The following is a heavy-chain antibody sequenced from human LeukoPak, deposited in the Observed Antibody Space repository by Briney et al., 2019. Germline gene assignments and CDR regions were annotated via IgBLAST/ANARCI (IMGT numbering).Heavy chain of an antibody. J-gene: IGHJ4*02. V-gene: IGHV4-59*08. CDR1: GGSISNYY. CDR3: ARLGIGVVPSAMLGDYYFDY. D-gene: IGHD2-2*01. Sequence: SETLSLTCTVSGGSISNYYWSWIRQPPGKGLEWIGYIYYSEIANYNPSLKSRVTISEDTSKNQFSLKLSSVTAADTAVYYCARLGIGVVPSAMLGDYYFDYWGQGTLVTVSS. CDR2: IYYSEIA.